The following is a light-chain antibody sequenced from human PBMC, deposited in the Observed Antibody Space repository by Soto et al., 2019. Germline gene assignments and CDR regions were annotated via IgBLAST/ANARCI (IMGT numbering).Light chain of an antibody. J-gene: IGKJ4*01. CDR3: MQALQSPLT. Sequence: DIVMTQSPLSLPVTPGEPASISCRSSQSLLHSNGYNYLDWYLQKPGQSPQLLIYLGSNRASGVPDRFSGSGSGTDFTLKISRVEAEDVGVYYCMQALQSPLTFGGGNKVAIK. CDR1: QSLLHSNGYNY. V-gene: IGKV2-28*01. CDR2: LGS.